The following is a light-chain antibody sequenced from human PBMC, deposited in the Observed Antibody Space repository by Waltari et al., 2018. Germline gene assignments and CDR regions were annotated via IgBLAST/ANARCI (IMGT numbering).Light chain of an antibody. CDR1: SGHSSYA. Sequence: QLVLTQSPSASASLGASVKPTCPLRSGHSSYATAWHQQQPEKGPRYLMILNSDGSHNKGDGIPDRFSGSSSGAERYLTISSLQSEDEADYYCQTWGTGIQVFGGGTKLTVL. J-gene: IGLJ3*02. V-gene: IGLV4-69*01. CDR3: QTWGTGIQV. CDR2: LNSDGSH.